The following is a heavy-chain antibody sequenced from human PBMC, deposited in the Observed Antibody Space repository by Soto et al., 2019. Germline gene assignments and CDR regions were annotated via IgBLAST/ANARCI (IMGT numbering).Heavy chain of an antibody. D-gene: IGHD2-21*01. Sequence: ASVKVSCKASGYTFTSYDINWVRQATGQGLEWMGWMNPNSGNTGYAQKFQGRVTMTRNTSISTAYMELSSLGSEDTAVYYCERGYSAVADDAFDIWGQGTMVTVSS. J-gene: IGHJ3*02. CDR1: GYTFTSYD. V-gene: IGHV1-8*01. CDR2: MNPNSGNT. CDR3: ERGYSAVADDAFDI.